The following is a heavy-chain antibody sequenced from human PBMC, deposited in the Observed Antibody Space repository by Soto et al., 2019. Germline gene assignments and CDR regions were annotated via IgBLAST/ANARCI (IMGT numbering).Heavy chain of an antibody. D-gene: IGHD3-22*01. Sequence: QIQLVQSGAEVKKPGASVKVSCKASGYTFNIYGINWVRQAPGQGLEWMGWISAFNGKTNYAQNVQGRVTMTTDTSTSTAYVELRSRRSDGTAVYYCASDRFTTSSGFFPFDYWGHGTLVTVSS. CDR3: ASDRFTTSSGFFPFDY. V-gene: IGHV1-18*01. J-gene: IGHJ4*01. CDR1: GYTFNIYG. CDR2: ISAFNGKT.